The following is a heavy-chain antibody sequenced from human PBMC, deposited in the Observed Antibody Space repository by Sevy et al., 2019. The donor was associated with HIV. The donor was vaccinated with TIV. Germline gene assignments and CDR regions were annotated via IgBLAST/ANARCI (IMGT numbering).Heavy chain of an antibody. J-gene: IGHJ4*02. Sequence: GGSLRLSCAASGFTFSDHYMEWVRQAPGKGLEWVGRTRNKADSYTTEYAASVKGRFTISRDDSKNSLYLLMNSLKTEDTAVYYSATHAGIAAAGRVFDYWGQGTLVTVSS. CDR2: TRNKADSYTT. D-gene: IGHD6-13*01. V-gene: IGHV3-72*01. CDR1: GFTFSDHY. CDR3: ATHAGIAAAGRVFDY.